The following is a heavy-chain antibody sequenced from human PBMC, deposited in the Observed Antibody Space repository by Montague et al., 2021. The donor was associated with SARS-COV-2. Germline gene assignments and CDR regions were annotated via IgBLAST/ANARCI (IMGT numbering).Heavy chain of an antibody. D-gene: IGHD5-18*01. CDR2: IYYSGGT. J-gene: IGHJ5*02. CDR1: GGSFSRDNYF. CDR3: ARQAPVDTGMLRTCGWFDA. Sequence: LVKPTQTLTLTCTFSGGSFSRDNYFWGWIRQPPGKGLEWIGSIYYSGGTFYNPSLKSRVTISVDTSRNQFSLKLISVAAADTAVYYCARQAPVDTGMLRTCGWFDAWGQGALVTVSS. V-gene: IGHV4-39*01.